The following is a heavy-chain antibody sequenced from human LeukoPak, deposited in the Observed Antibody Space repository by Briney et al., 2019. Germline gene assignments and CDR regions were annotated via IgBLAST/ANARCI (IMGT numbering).Heavy chain of an antibody. CDR1: GFTVCSDY. J-gene: IGHJ4*02. D-gene: IGHD6-13*01. V-gene: IGHV3-66*01. Sequence: TGGSLRLSCAASGFTVCSDYMSWVRQGPGEGLEWVSVIYSGGSTYYAESVKGRFTISRENSKNTTYLHMNSMRAEDTAVYYCAIDGLYSSSWLGDYWGQGTLVTVSS. CDR2: IYSGGST. CDR3: AIDGLYSSSWLGDY.